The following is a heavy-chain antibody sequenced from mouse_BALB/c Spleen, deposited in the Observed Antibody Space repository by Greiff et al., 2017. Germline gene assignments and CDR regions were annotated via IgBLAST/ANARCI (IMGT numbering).Heavy chain of an antibody. J-gene: IGHJ4*01. Sequence: EVKLVESGGDLVKPGGSLKLSCAASGFTFSSYGMSWVRQTPDKRLEWVATISSGGSYIYYPDSVKGRFTISRDNAKNTLYLQMSSLKSEDTAMYYCARLDYWGQGTSVTVSS. CDR1: GFTFSSYG. CDR3: ARLDY. CDR2: ISSGGSYI. V-gene: IGHV5-6*01.